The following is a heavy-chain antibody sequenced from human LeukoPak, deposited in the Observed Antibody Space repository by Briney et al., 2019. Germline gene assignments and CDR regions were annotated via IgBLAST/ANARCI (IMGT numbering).Heavy chain of an antibody. CDR1: GYTFTSYY. CDR2: INHSGGST. Sequence: ASVKVSCKASGYTFTSYYMHWVRQAPGQGGEWMGIINHSGGSTSYAQKFQGTVTMTRDTSTSTVYMELSSLRSEDPAVYYCARDSTMTDGMDVWGKGTTVTVSS. V-gene: IGHV1-46*01. CDR3: ARDSTMTDGMDV. D-gene: IGHD2-2*01. J-gene: IGHJ6*04.